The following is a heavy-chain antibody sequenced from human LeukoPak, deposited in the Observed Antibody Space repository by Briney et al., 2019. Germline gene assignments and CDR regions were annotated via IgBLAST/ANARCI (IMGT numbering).Heavy chain of an antibody. CDR1: GFTFNNAW. CDR2: IKSKTDGGTT. J-gene: IGHJ5*02. CDR3: TTYSSGWYGNH. Sequence: RGSLRLSCAASGFTFNNAWMSWVRQAPGKGLEWVGRIKSKTDGGTTDYAAPVKGRFTISRDDSKNTLYLQMNSLKTEDTAVYYCTTYSSGWYGNHWGQGTLVTVSS. D-gene: IGHD6-19*01. V-gene: IGHV3-15*01.